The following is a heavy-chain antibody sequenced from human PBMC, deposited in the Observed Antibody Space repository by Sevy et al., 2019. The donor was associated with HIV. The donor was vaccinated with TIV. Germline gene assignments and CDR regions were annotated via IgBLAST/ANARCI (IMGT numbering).Heavy chain of an antibody. V-gene: IGHV3-74*01. D-gene: IGHD3-10*01. CDR3: ARSAGGGSYSVDY. J-gene: IGHJ4*02. Sequence: GGSLRLSCEVSGFRLSDYWMHWVRQVPGKGLVSVSRSNNDGSDTFYADSVKGRFTITRDNDRNTVSLEMSSLRDEDTALYYCARSAGGGSYSVDYWGQGTLVTVSS. CDR1: GFRLSDYW. CDR2: SNNDGSDT.